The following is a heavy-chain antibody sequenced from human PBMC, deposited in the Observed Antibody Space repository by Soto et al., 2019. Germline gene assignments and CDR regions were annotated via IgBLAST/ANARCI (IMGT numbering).Heavy chain of an antibody. J-gene: IGHJ4*02. Sequence: QVQLEQSGAEVKKPGASVRVSCKISGSTLSEFSMHWVRQAPGKGLEWMGGYVPEDGKTIYAPKFQDRVIMTEDTSTAAAYMELSSLRSEDTAVYFCATGVGWRFIYSLQYWGQGTPVTVSS. D-gene: IGHD1-26*01. CDR1: GSTLSEFS. CDR2: YVPEDGKT. V-gene: IGHV1-24*01. CDR3: ATGVGWRFIYSLQY.